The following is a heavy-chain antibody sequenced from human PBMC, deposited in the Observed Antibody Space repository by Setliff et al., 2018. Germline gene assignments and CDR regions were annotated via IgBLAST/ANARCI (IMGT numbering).Heavy chain of an antibody. D-gene: IGHD1-1*01. CDR2: IFYSDTA. Sequence: PSETLSLTCTVSGGSIGPHYWSWIRQAPGKGLEWIGHIFYSDTAKYNPSLESRAAISVDSSKNQFSLKLRSVTAADTAVYYCARTGTYRYFDYWGQGALVTVS. CDR3: ARTGTYRYFDY. V-gene: IGHV4-59*08. J-gene: IGHJ4*02. CDR1: GGSIGPHY.